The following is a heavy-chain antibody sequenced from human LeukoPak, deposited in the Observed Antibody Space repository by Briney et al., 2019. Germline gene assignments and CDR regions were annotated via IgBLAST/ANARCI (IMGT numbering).Heavy chain of an antibody. D-gene: IGHD2-15*01. V-gene: IGHV3-33*01. CDR1: GFTFSRYG. CDR2: IWYDGSNK. Sequence: GGSLRLSCAASGFTFSRYGMRWVRQAPGKGLEWVAVIWYDGSNKYYADSVKGRFTISRDNSKNTLYLQMNSLRAEDTAVYYCARDVVAATQTFSYGMDVWGQGTTVTVSS. CDR3: ARDVVAATQTFSYGMDV. J-gene: IGHJ6*02.